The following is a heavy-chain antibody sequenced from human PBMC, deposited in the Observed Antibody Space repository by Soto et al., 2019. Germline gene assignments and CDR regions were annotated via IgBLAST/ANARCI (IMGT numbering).Heavy chain of an antibody. Sequence: SVKVSCKASGGTFSSYAISWVRQAPGQGLEWMGGTIPIFGTANYAQKFQGRVTITADESTSTAYMELSSLRSEDTAVYYCARAGGTIFGDTDYYGMDVWGQGTTVTVSS. D-gene: IGHD3-3*01. V-gene: IGHV1-69*13. CDR2: TIPIFGTA. CDR3: ARAGGTIFGDTDYYGMDV. J-gene: IGHJ6*02. CDR1: GGTFSSYA.